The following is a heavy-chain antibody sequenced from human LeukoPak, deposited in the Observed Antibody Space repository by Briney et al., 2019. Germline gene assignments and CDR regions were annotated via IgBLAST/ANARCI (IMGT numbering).Heavy chain of an antibody. CDR2: IDISRST. Sequence: SETLSLTCTISGSISNYYWTWVRQPAGKGLEWIGRIDISRSTNYNPSLKSRVTISVDTSKNQFSLKLSSVTAADTAVYYCARPSTYYYDSSGHGAFDIWGQGTMVTVSS. V-gene: IGHV4-4*07. CDR1: GSISNYY. D-gene: IGHD3-22*01. J-gene: IGHJ3*02. CDR3: ARPSTYYYDSSGHGAFDI.